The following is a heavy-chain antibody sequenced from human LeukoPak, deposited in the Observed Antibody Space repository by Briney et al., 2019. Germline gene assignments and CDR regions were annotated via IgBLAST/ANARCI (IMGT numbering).Heavy chain of an antibody. CDR2: IYHNGTP. J-gene: IGHJ6*01. Sequence: AETLCLTCAVSVGSISSGNWWSWVRQSPGKGLEWIGEIYHNGTPNYSPSLKSRVTISADAFKNHFSLKLTSLTAADTAVYYCATAPILRGEGGEHYKYGMDVWGQGTTDIVSS. CDR3: ATAPILRGEGGEHYKYGMDV. CDR1: VGSISSGNW. D-gene: IGHD2-2*02. V-gene: IGHV4-4*02.